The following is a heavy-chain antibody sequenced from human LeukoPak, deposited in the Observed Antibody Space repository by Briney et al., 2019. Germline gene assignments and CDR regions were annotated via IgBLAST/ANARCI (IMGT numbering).Heavy chain of an antibody. V-gene: IGHV4-61*08. Sequence: PSETLSLTCTVSGGSISSGGYHWSWIRQPPGKGLEWIGYIYYSGSTNYNPSLKSRVTISVDTSKNQFSLKLSSVTAADTAVYYCARALGYCSSTSCYSIDYWGQGTLVTVSS. D-gene: IGHD2-2*01. J-gene: IGHJ4*02. CDR2: IYYSGST. CDR3: ARALGYCSSTSCYSIDY. CDR1: GGSISSGGYH.